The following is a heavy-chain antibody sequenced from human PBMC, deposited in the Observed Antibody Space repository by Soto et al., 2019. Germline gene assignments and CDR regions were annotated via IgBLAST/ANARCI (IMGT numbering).Heavy chain of an antibody. Sequence: QVQLVQSGAEVKKPGSSVKVSCKASGGTFSSYAIGWVRQAPGQGLEWMGGIIPIFGTANYAQKFQGRVTITADESTSTAYMELSSLRSEDTPVYYCARESRYCSRGSCYFLPGIDYWGHGTLVTVSS. CDR3: ARESRYCSRGSCYFLPGIDY. J-gene: IGHJ4*01. D-gene: IGHD2-15*01. V-gene: IGHV1-69*12. CDR2: IIPIFGTA. CDR1: GGTFSSYA.